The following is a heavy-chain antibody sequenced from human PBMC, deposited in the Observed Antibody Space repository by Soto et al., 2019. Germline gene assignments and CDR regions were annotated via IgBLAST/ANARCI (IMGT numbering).Heavy chain of an antibody. J-gene: IGHJ4*02. CDR1: GGSISSSSYY. CDR2: IYYSGST. Sequence: PSETLSLTCTVSGGSISSSSYYWGWIRQPPGKGLEWIGSIYYSGSTYYNPSLKSRVTISVDTSKNQFSLKLSSVTAADTAVYYCARQGIPYIAARPSDYWGQGTLVTVSS. CDR3: ARQGIPYIAARPSDY. D-gene: IGHD6-6*01. V-gene: IGHV4-39*01.